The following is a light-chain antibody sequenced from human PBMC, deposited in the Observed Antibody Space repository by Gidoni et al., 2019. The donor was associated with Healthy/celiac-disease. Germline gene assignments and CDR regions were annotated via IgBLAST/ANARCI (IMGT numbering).Light chain of an antibody. CDR1: QSVSSN. Sequence: IVMTQSPSTLSVSPGERATLSCRASQSVSSNLAWYQQKPGQAPRLLIYGASTRATGIPARFSGSGSGTEFTLLISSLQSEDFSVYYCQQYNNWPPWTFXQXTKVEIK. V-gene: IGKV3-15*01. J-gene: IGKJ1*01. CDR3: QQYNNWPPWT. CDR2: GAS.